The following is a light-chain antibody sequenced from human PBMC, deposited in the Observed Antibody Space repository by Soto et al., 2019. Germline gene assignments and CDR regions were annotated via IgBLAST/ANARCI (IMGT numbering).Light chain of an antibody. CDR2: GAS. Sequence: EIMMTQSPATLSVSPGERATLSCRASQSVSLNLAWYQQKPDQVPRLLIYGASSRATGIPARCSGSGSGTDLTLTLSSLQSEDFAVYSCQQYNNWPLSFGGGTKVEI. CDR3: QQYNNWPLS. V-gene: IGKV3-15*01. J-gene: IGKJ4*01. CDR1: QSVSLN.